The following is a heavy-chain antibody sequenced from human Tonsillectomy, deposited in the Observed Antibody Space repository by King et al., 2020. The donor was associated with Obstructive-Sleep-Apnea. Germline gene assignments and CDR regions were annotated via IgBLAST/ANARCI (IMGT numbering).Heavy chain of an antibody. J-gene: IGHJ3*01. V-gene: IGHV3-7*01. Sequence: EVQLVESGGGMVHPGESLRLSCVASDFTFSGYWMTWVRQAPGKGLEWVANIKEDGSVEHYVDSVKGRFSISRDNAKASLYLQMNSLAAEDTADYYCVRDNSPDITTSGRRTYFDALDVWGQGTTVTVSS. CDR2: IKEDGSVE. CDR3: VRDNSPDITTSGRRTYFDALDV. CDR1: DFTFSGYW. D-gene: IGHD3-22*01.